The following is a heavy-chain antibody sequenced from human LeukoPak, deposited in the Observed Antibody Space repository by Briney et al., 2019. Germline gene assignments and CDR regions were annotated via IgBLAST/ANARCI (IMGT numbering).Heavy chain of an antibody. Sequence: GASVKVSCKASGYDFTSVGITWVRRAPGQGLEWRGWISPYNGNTRYAQKIQGRVAMTTDTSTTTAYMELRGLRFNDTAVYYCARAGPGSGWYFDYWGQGTLVTVSS. CDR1: GYDFTSVG. CDR2: ISPYNGNT. V-gene: IGHV1-18*01. D-gene: IGHD6-19*01. CDR3: ARAGPGSGWYFDY. J-gene: IGHJ4*02.